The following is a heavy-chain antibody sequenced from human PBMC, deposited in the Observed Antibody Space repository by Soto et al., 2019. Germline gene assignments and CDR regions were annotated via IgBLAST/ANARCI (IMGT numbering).Heavy chain of an antibody. CDR2: IYHSGST. D-gene: IGHD3-9*01. CDR3: AGAYYDILTGYYEVFGFDP. Sequence: SEPQSVTCAVADGSIIGGGCCWSWIQQPPGKGLEWIGYIYHSGSTYYNPSLKSRVTISVDRSKNQFSLKLSSVTAADTAVYYCAGAYYDILTGYYEVFGFDPWGQGTLVTVSS. J-gene: IGHJ5*02. CDR1: DGSIIGGGCC. V-gene: IGHV4-30-2*01.